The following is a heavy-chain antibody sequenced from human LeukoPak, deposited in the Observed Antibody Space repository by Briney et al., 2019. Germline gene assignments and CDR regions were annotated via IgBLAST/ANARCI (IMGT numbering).Heavy chain of an antibody. CDR3: AKCPGRSTSCYYSDY. CDR1: GFTFSRYG. J-gene: IGHJ4*02. V-gene: IGHV3-30*18. CDR2: ILYDGSEK. D-gene: IGHD2-2*01. Sequence: GGSLRLSCAASGFTFSRYGMHWVRQAPGKGLEWVAVILYDGSEKFYADSLKGRFTISRDNSKNTLYLQMNSLRAEDTAVYYCAKCPGRSTSCYYSDYWGQGTLVTVSS.